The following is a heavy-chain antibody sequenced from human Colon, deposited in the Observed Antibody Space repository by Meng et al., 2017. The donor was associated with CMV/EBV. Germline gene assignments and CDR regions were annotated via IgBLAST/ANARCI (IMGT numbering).Heavy chain of an antibody. CDR2: ISDSLYT. V-gene: IGHV3-23*01. CDR3: ARDCSVTSCYNPINSYYYFYGMDV. CDR1: GFVFSDYA. J-gene: IGHJ6*02. Sequence: GASLKISCAASGFVFSDYAMTWVRPAPGKGLEWVSVISDSLYTNYGDPVKGRFTISRDNSKHTVFLQMNSLRAEDTAVYYCARDCSVTSCYNPINSYYYFYGMDVWGQGAPVTVSS. D-gene: IGHD2-2*02.